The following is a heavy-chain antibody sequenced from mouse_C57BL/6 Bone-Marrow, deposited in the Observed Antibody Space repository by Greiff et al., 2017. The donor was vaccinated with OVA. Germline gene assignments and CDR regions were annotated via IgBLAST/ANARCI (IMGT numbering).Heavy chain of an antibody. CDR3: AKCGTGAWYAC. CDR2: INPGSGGT. J-gene: IGHJ3*01. CDR1: GYAFTNYL. V-gene: IGHV1-54*01. Sequence: VQLKESGAELVRPGTSVKVSCTASGYAFTNYLIEWVKQRPGQGLEWIGVINPGSGGTNYNEKFKGKATLTADKSSSTAYMQLSSLTSEDSADYVGAKCGTGAWYACWGQGNVVTVSA.